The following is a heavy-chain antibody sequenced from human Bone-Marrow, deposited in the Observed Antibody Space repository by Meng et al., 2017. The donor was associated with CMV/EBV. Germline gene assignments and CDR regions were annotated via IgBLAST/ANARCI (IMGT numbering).Heavy chain of an antibody. CDR1: GYTFTGYY. V-gene: IGHV1-2*02. CDR3: ARAVVVPAAGNWFDP. Sequence: ASVKVSCKASGYTFTGYYMHWVRQAPGQGLEWMGWINPNSGGTNYAQKFQGRVTMTRDTSISTAYMELSRPRSDDTAVYYRARAVVVPAAGNWFDPWGQGTLVTVSS. D-gene: IGHD2-2*01. CDR2: INPNSGGT. J-gene: IGHJ5*02.